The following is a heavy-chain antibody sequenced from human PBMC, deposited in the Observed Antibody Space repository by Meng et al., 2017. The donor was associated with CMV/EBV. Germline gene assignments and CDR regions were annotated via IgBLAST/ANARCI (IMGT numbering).Heavy chain of an antibody. CDR1: GYTFTYCS. CDR2: ITLYNGNT. CDR3: ARTRRYCSSTSCPGAYGMDV. J-gene: IGHJ6*02. V-gene: IGHV1-68*01. D-gene: IGHD2-2*01. Sequence: ASVKVSCKASGYTFTYCSLHWLQQAPGQGLERMRWITLYNGNTNYAKKFQGRVTITRDMSLRTAYIELSRLRSDDTAVYYCARTRRYCSSTSCPGAYGMDVWGQGTTVTVSS.